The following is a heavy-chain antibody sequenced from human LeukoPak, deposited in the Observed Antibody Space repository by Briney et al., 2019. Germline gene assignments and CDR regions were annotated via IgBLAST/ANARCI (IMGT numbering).Heavy chain of an antibody. J-gene: IGHJ4*02. Sequence: GGSLRLSCAASGFSVSSSFMSWVRQAPGKGLEWVSVIYSGGSTYYADSVRGRFTISRDNSKNTLFLQMNSLRAEDTAEYYCARGDDYGGAWYYFDYWGQGTLVTVSS. CDR3: ARGDDYGGAWYYFDY. CDR2: IYSGGST. CDR1: GFSVSSSF. D-gene: IGHD4-23*01. V-gene: IGHV3-53*01.